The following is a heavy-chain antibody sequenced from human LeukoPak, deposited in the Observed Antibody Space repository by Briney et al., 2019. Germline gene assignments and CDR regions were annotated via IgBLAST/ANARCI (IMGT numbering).Heavy chain of an antibody. D-gene: IGHD3-22*01. V-gene: IGHV3-15*01. CDR1: GVTFSSAW. Sequence: GGSLRLSCAGSGVTFSSAWMNWVRQAPGEGLEWVARIKTKREGGPTEYAAPVKGRFTISRDDSENILYLQMNSLKTEDTAVYYCTADLSDSRGPSHDYWGQGTLVTVSS. J-gene: IGHJ4*02. CDR2: IKTKREGGPT. CDR3: TADLSDSRGPSHDY.